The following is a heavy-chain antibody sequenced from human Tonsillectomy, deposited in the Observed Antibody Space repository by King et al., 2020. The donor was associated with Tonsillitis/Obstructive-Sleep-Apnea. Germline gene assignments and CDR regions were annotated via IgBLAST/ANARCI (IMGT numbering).Heavy chain of an antibody. V-gene: IGHV3-48*02. D-gene: IGHD3-16*01. CDR1: GFSFSDYD. J-gene: IGHJ6*03. CDR2: IRSSRSVI. Sequence: QLVQSGGGLVQPGGSLRLSCAASGFSFSDYDMNWVRQAPGKGLKWISHIRSSRSVISYTDSVKVRFTTSRDNAKNSLYLQMDSLRDDDTAVYYCAGGNLYYYMDIWGKGTTVTVTS. CDR3: AGGNLYYYMDI.